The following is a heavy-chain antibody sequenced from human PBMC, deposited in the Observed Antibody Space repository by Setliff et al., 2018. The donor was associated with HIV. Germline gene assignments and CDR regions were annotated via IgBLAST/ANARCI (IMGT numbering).Heavy chain of an antibody. Sequence: ASVKVSCKASGYTFTSYGISWVRQAPGQGLEWMGGIIPIFGTANYAQKFQGRVTITADESTSTAYMELSSLRSEDTAVYYCARYRPNHPQNAFDIWGQGTMVTVSS. J-gene: IGHJ3*02. CDR2: IIPIFGTA. V-gene: IGHV1-69*13. CDR1: GYTFTSYG. CDR3: ARYRPNHPQNAFDI. D-gene: IGHD1-26*01.